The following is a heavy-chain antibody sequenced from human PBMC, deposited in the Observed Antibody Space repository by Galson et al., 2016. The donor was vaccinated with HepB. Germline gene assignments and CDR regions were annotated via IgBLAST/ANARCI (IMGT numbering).Heavy chain of an antibody. CDR2: IKQDGSEE. CDR1: GFTLSSYW. J-gene: IGHJ4*02. V-gene: IGHV3-7*05. CDR3: ARRRGSGSHDY. Sequence: LRLSCAASGFTLSSYWMSWVRQAPGKGLEWVANIKQDGSEEYYVDSVKGRFTTSRDNAKNSLYLQMNSLRAEDTAVYYCARRRGSGSHDYWGQGTLVTVSS. D-gene: IGHD3-10*01.